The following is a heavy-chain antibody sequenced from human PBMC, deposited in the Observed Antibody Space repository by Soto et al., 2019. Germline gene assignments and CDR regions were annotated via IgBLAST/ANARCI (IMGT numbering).Heavy chain of an antibody. CDR1: GFTFSSYA. CDR2: ISGSGGST. V-gene: IGHV3-23*01. J-gene: IGHJ6*03. D-gene: IGHD4-4*01. CDR3: AKGNSNNIYYYYYMDV. Sequence: GGSLRLSCAASGFTFSSYAMSWVRQAPGKGLEWVSAISGSGGSTYYADSVKGRFTISRDNSKNTLYLQMNSLRAEDTAVYYCAKGNSNNIYYYYYMDVWGKGTTVTVSS.